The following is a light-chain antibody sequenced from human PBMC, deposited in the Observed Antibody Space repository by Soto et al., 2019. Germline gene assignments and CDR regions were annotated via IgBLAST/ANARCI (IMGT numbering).Light chain of an antibody. J-gene: IGLJ3*02. CDR1: SSDVGAFNY. CDR2: EVS. CDR3: SSYAGSNNWV. V-gene: IGLV2-8*01. Sequence: QSVLTQPPSASGSPGQSVTISCTGTSSDVGAFNYVSWYQQRPGKAPKLMIYEVSKRPSGVSDRFSGSKSGNTASLTVSGLQAEDETDYYCSSYAGSNNWVFGGGTKLTVL.